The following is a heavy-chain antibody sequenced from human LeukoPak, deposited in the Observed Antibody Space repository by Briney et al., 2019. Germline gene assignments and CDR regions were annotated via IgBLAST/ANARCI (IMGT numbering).Heavy chain of an antibody. Sequence: ASVKVSCKTSGYIFTDYYIHWVRQAPGQGLEWMGWINPHSSGTNYAQKFQGRVTMTRDTSISTAYMELSRLRSDDTAVYYCARTASWTFDYRGQGTLVTVST. V-gene: IGHV1-2*02. CDR3: ARTASWTFDY. CDR1: GYIFTDYY. J-gene: IGHJ4*02. CDR2: INPHSSGT. D-gene: IGHD3/OR15-3a*01.